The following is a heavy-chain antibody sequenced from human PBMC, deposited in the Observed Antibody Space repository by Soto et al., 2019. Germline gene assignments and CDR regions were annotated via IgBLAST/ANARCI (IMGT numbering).Heavy chain of an antibody. Sequence: EVQLLESGGGLVQPGGSLRLSCAASGFTFSSYAMSWVRQAPGKGLEWVSAISGSGGSTYYADSVKGRFTISRDNSTHPLYLQMNSLRAEDTAVYYCAKTPLEDYGMDVWGQGTAVTVSS. J-gene: IGHJ6*02. CDR2: ISGSGGST. CDR1: GFTFSSYA. D-gene: IGHD2-15*01. V-gene: IGHV3-23*01. CDR3: AKTPLEDYGMDV.